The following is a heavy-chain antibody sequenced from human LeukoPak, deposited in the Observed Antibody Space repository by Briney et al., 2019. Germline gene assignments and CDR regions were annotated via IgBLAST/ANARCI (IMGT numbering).Heavy chain of an antibody. CDR2: IYYSGST. CDR3: ARVTSYYDFWSGGWFDP. Sequence: SETLSLTCAVYGGSFSGYYWSWIRQPPGKGLEWIGYIYYSGSTNYNPSLKSRVTISVDTSKNQFSLKLSSVTAADTAVYYCARVTSYYDFWSGGWFDPWGQGTLVTVSS. CDR1: GGSFSGYY. V-gene: IGHV4-59*01. D-gene: IGHD3-3*01. J-gene: IGHJ5*02.